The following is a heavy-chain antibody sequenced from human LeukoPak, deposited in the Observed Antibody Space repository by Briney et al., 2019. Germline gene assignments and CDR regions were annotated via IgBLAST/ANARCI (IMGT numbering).Heavy chain of an antibody. J-gene: IGHJ4*02. Sequence: PGGSLRLSCATTGFTFSSYWMSWVRQAPGKGLEWVANIKQDGSEKNEVDSVKGRFTISRDNPKNSLYLQMNSLRAEDTAVYYCARERGSRSLDFWGQGTLVTVSS. D-gene: IGHD3-10*01. CDR3: ARERGSRSLDF. V-gene: IGHV3-7*03. CDR1: GFTFSSYW. CDR2: IKQDGSEK.